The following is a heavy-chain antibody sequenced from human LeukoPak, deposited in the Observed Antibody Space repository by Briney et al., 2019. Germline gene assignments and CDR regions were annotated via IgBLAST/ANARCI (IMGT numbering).Heavy chain of an antibody. J-gene: IGHJ3*02. CDR2: IYSGGST. CDR3: ARALGYSYGHHAFDI. D-gene: IGHD5-18*01. Sequence: PGGSLRLSCAASGFTVSSNYMSWVRQAPGKGLEWVSVIYSGGSTYYADSVKGRFTISRDNSKNTLYLQMNSLRAEDTAVYYCARALGYSYGHHAFDIWGQGTMVTVSS. V-gene: IGHV3-53*01. CDR1: GFTVSSNY.